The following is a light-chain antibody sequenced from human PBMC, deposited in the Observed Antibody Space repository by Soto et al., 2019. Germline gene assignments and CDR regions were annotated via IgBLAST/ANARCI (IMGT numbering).Light chain of an antibody. Sequence: QSALTQPASVSGSPGQSITISCTGTSIDVGGYNYVSWYQQHPGKAPKLMIYDVSIRPSGGSNRFSGSKSGNTASLTISGLQAEDEGDYYCSSYTSSSTLVVFGGGTKVTVL. J-gene: IGLJ2*01. CDR2: DVS. CDR3: SSYTSSSTLVV. V-gene: IGLV2-14*01. CDR1: SIDVGGYNY.